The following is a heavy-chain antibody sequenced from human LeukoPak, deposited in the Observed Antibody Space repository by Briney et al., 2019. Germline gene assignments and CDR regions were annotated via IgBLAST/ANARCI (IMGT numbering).Heavy chain of an antibody. CDR3: ARSSGSYRPFDS. V-gene: IGHV3-48*03. D-gene: IGHD3-22*01. J-gene: IGHJ4*02. CDR2: ISHTGDI. Sequence: GGSLRLSCVASGFIFSNFEMNWVRQAPGKGLEWISHISHTGDIKYADSVKGRFTISRENAKNSHYLQMTSLRAEDTAVYYCARSSGSYRPFDSWGQGTLVTVS. CDR1: GFIFSNFE.